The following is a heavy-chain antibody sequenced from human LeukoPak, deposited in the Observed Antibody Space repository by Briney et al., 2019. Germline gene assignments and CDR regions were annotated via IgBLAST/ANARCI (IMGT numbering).Heavy chain of an antibody. CDR2: VTSYNGDT. CDR1: GYTFNNYG. V-gene: IGHV1-18*01. CDR3: AKDWHILSGRNCFDP. Sequence: GASVKVSCKASGYTFNNYGISWLRQALREGLEWMVWVTSYNGDTNYAQKFQGRVTMTTDTSTSTAYMELRSLTSDDTAMYYCAKDWHILSGRNCFDPWGQGTLVTVSS. J-gene: IGHJ5*02. D-gene: IGHD3-9*01.